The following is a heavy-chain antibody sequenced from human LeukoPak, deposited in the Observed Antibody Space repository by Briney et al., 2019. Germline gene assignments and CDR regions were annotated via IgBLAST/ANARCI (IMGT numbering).Heavy chain of an antibody. V-gene: IGHV3-20*04. D-gene: IGHD6-25*01. CDR1: GFTFSSYE. CDR2: INWNGGST. J-gene: IGHJ4*02. CDR3: AKDRRLASFDY. Sequence: GGSLRLSCAASGFTFSSYEMNWVRQAPGKGLEWVSGINWNGGSTGYADSVKGRFTISRDNAKNTLYLQMNSLRAGDTAIYYCAKDRRLASFDYGGQGTLVTVSS.